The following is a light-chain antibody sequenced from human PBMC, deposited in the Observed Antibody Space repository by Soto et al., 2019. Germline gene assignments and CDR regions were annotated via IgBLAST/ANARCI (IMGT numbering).Light chain of an antibody. CDR3: SSFTPTPWV. CDR2: EVS. CDR1: SSDVGGNKY. J-gene: IGLJ3*02. Sequence: QSALTQPASVSGSPGQSITISCTGTSSDVGGNKYVSWYQQHPGKAPQLMIYEVSNRPSGVSNRFSGSKSGNTASLTISGLQAEDEADYYCSSFTPTPWVFGGGTKLTVL. V-gene: IGLV2-14*01.